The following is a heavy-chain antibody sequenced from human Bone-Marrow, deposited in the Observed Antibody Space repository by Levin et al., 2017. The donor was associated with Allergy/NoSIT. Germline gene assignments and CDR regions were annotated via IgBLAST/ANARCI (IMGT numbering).Heavy chain of an antibody. J-gene: IGHJ5*01. CDR1: GDSIINYY. CDR2: VYYTGAT. Sequence: SQTLSLPCAVSGDSIINYYWSWLRQPPGKGLEWIGYVYYTGATEFNPSLKSRVTIAIDTSNNNFSLRLNSVTAADTAVYYCARVSSRWYNWFDFWGQGSLVTVSS. V-gene: IGHV4-59*01. CDR3: ARVSSRWYNWFDF. D-gene: IGHD2-15*01.